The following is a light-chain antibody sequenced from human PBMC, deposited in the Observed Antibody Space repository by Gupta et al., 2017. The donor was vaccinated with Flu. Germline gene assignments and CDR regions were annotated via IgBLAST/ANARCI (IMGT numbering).Light chain of an antibody. Sequence: QSALTQPAHVSGSPGQSIAISCTGTSSDIGGYNYVSWYQQHPGKAPKLMIYEVSNRPSGVSNRFSGSKSGNTASLTISGLQAEDEADYYCSSYASSTTVVFGGGTQLTVL. CDR3: SSYASSTTVV. V-gene: IGLV2-14*01. J-gene: IGLJ2*01. CDR1: SSDIGGYNY. CDR2: EVS.